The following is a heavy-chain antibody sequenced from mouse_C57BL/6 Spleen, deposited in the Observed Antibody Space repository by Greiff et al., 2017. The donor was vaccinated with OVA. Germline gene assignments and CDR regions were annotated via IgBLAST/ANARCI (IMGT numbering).Heavy chain of an antibody. Sequence: DVHLVESGGGLVKPGGSLKLSCAASGFTFSDYGMHWVRQAPEKGLEWVAYISSGSSTIYYADTVKGRFTISRDNAKNTLFLQMTSLRSEDTAMYYCAKAGIYYYEMDYWGQGTSVTVSS. CDR2: ISSGSSTI. CDR3: AKAGIYYYEMDY. CDR1: GFTFSDYG. J-gene: IGHJ4*01. V-gene: IGHV5-17*01.